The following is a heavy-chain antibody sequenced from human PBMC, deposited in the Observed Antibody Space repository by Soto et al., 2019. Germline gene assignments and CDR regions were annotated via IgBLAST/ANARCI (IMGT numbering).Heavy chain of an antibody. Sequence: QVQLVQSGAEVKKPGSSVKVSCKASGGTFSSYAISWVRQAPGQGLEWMGGIIPIFGTANYAQKFQGRVTIPADESTRTVYMELSRLRSEDTAVYYCAREYCGGDCYLNWFDPWGHGTLVTVSS. J-gene: IGHJ5*02. V-gene: IGHV1-69*12. CDR3: AREYCGGDCYLNWFDP. D-gene: IGHD2-21*02. CDR2: IIPIFGTA. CDR1: GGTFSSYA.